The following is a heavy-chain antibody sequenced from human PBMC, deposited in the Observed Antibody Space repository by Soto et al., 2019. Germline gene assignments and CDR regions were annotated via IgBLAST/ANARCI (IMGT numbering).Heavy chain of an antibody. J-gene: IGHJ6*02. D-gene: IGHD1-20*01. CDR2: IYYSGIT. CDR3: ARYKSNYYYGMDV. V-gene: IGHV4-59*01. CDR1: GGSSGSSY. Sequence: SETLSLTCTVSGGSSGSSYWCRIWQPPGKGLEWIGYIYYSGITNYNPSLKSRVTISVDTSKNQLSLKLSSVTAADTAVYYCARYKSNYYYGMDVWGQGTTVT.